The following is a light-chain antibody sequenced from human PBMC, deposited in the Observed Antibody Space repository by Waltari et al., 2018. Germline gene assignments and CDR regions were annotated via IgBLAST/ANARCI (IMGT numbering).Light chain of an antibody. J-gene: IGKJ4*01. CDR1: QSVSSSY. CDR2: GAS. CDR3: QQYGTSPPLT. Sequence: EIVLTQSPGTLSLSLGERATLSCRASQSVSSSYLAWYQHKPGQAPRLVIYGASSRAAGIPDRFSGSGSGTDFTLTISRLEPEDFAVYYCQQYGTSPPLTFGGGTKVEIK. V-gene: IGKV3-20*01.